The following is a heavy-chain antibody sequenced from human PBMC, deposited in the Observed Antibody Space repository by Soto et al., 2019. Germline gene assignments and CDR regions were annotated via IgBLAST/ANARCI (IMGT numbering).Heavy chain of an antibody. V-gene: IGHV4-34*01. J-gene: IGHJ4*02. CDR3: ARERDYSRSFRLPYYFDY. CDR2: INHSGST. Sequence: QVQLQQWGAGLLKPSETLSLTCAVYGGSFSGYYWSWIRQPPGKGLEWIGEINHSGSTNYNPSLKSRVTISVDTSKNQFSLKLSSVPAADTAVYYCARERDYSRSFRLPYYFDYWGQGTLVTVSS. CDR1: GGSFSGYY. D-gene: IGHD6-13*01.